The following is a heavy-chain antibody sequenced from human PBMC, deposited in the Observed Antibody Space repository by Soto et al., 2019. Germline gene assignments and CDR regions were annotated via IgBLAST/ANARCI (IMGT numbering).Heavy chain of an antibody. J-gene: IGHJ4*02. CDR2: NYCSGST. CDR1: GGSISSYY. CDR3: ARDRHSSGWYEVDY. D-gene: IGHD6-19*01. Sequence: PSETLSLTCTVSGGSISSYYWSWIRQPPGKGLEWIGYNYCSGSTNYNPSLKSRVTISVDTSKNQFSLKLSSVTAADTAVYYCARDRHSSGWYEVDYWGQGTLVTVSS. V-gene: IGHV4-59*01.